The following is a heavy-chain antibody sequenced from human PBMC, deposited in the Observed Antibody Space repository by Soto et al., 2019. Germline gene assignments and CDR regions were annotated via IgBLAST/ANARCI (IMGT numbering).Heavy chain of an antibody. CDR2: IFPSDSDT. CDR3: ARKDKSGYFNWFDP. CDR1: GYKFTSSW. V-gene: IGHV5-51*01. J-gene: IGHJ5*02. Sequence: PGESLKISCRTSGYKFTSSWIAWVRQKPGKGLEWMGIIFPSDSDTRYSPSFQGQVTISADRSTSTVFLQWASLKASDTAVYFCARKDKSGYFNWFDPWGQGXLVTVSS. D-gene: IGHD3-22*01.